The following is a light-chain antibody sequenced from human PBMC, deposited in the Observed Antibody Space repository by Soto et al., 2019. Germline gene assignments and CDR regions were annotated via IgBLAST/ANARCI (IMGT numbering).Light chain of an antibody. CDR2: ANT. Sequence: QSVLTQPPSVSGAPGQSVTISCTGSSSNIGAGYDVHWYQQLPGAAPRLLIFANTDRPSGVPDRFSASKSYTSASLTIAGLQAEDEADYYCQSYDTSLSGSGVFGTGTKVTVL. V-gene: IGLV1-40*01. J-gene: IGLJ1*01. CDR3: QSYDTSLSGSGV. CDR1: SSNIGAGYD.